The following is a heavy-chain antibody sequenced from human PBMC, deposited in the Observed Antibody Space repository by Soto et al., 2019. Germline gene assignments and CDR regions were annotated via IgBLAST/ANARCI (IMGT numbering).Heavy chain of an antibody. J-gene: IGHJ6*02. V-gene: IGHV3-30*18. CDR3: AKDNERPYYDFWSGYLGRYYYYGMDV. CDR2: ISYDGSNK. D-gene: IGHD3-3*01. Sequence: QVQLVESGGGVVQPGRSLRLSCAASGFTFSSYGMHWVRQAPGKGLEWVAVISYDGSNKYYADSVKGRFTISRDNSKNTLYLQMNSLRAEDTAVYYCAKDNERPYYDFWSGYLGRYYYYGMDVWGQGTTVTVSS. CDR1: GFTFSSYG.